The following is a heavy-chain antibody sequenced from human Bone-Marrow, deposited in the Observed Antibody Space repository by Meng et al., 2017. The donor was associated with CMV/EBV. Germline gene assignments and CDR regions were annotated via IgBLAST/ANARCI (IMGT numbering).Heavy chain of an antibody. CDR3: ARGVRLVPRRMATSKRYNWFDP. CDR2: INHSGST. Sequence: QVQLQQWGAGLLKPSETLSLTCAVYGGSFSGYYWSWIRQPPGKGLEWIGEINHSGSTNYNPSLKSRVTISVDTSKNQFSLKLSSVTAADTAVYYCARGVRLVPRRMATSKRYNWFDPWGQGTLVTVSS. J-gene: IGHJ5*02. V-gene: IGHV4-34*01. CDR1: GGSFSGYY. D-gene: IGHD5-24*01.